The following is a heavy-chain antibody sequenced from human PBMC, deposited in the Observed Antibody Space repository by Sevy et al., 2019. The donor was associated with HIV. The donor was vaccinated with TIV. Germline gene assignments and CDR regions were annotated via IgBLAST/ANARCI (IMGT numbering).Heavy chain of an antibody. CDR2: ISGSGDPT. CDR1: GFMFSNFG. D-gene: IGHD2-21*02. V-gene: IGHV3-48*02. CDR3: ARDGTRLQY. Sequence: GGSLRLSCVVSGFMFSNFGMNGVRQVPGKGLEWVAYISGSGDPTKYAESVKGRFTVSRDNAQNALFLQMNSLRDDDTGVYFCARDGTRLQYWGQGTLVTVSS. J-gene: IGHJ4*02.